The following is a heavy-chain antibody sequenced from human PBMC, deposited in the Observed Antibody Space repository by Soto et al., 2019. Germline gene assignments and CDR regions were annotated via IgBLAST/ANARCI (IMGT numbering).Heavy chain of an antibody. CDR1: GFTFSSYG. CDR3: AKSGSGSGYNPFDY. D-gene: IGHD5-12*01. Sequence: PGGSLGLSCAAPGFTFSSYGMHWVRQAPGKGLEWVAVISSDGSNKYYKDSVKGRFTISRDNSKNTLYLQMNSLRAEDTAVYYCAKSGSGSGYNPFDYWGQGTLVTVSS. J-gene: IGHJ4*02. V-gene: IGHV3-30*18. CDR2: ISSDGSNK.